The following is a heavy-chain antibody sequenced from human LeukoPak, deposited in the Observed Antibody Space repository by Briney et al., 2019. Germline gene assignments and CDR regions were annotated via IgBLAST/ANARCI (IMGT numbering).Heavy chain of an antibody. D-gene: IGHD6-19*01. Sequence: SETLSLTCSVSGVSISNYYWSWIRQPPAKGLEWIAYIHYSGSTNYNPSLKSRLTISIDTSKNQFSLKLTSVTAADTAIYYCARHESYRVPVAGTSHSYPMDVWGQGTTVTVSS. CDR2: IHYSGST. CDR1: GVSISNYY. J-gene: IGHJ6*02. V-gene: IGHV4-59*08. CDR3: ARHESYRVPVAGTSHSYPMDV.